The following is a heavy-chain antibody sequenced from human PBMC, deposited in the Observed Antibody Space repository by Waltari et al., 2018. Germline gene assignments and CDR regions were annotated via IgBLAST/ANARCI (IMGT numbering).Heavy chain of an antibody. CDR2: INHSGST. CDR1: GGPFRGYH. D-gene: IGHD6-19*01. J-gene: IGHJ4*02. CDR3: ARRHQGSGWSFDY. V-gene: IGHV4-34*01. Sequence: QVQLQQWGPGLLKPSEPLSLPCAVYGGPFRGYHWSCTRQPPGKGLEWIGEINHSGSTNYNPSLKSRGTISVDTSKNQFSLKLSSVTAADTAVYYCARRHQGSGWSFDYWGQGTLVTVSS.